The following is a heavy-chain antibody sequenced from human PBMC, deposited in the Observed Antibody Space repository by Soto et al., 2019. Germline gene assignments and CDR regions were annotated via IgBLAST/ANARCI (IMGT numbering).Heavy chain of an antibody. Sequence: GGSLRLSCSASGFTFSSYAMHWLRQAPGKGLEYVSAINSNGGSTYYADSVKGRFTISRDNSKNTLYLQMSSLRAEDAAVYYCVKARYNWNYHLGYWGQGTLVTVSS. V-gene: IGHV3-64D*08. J-gene: IGHJ4*02. D-gene: IGHD1-7*01. CDR3: VKARYNWNYHLGY. CDR2: INSNGGST. CDR1: GFTFSSYA.